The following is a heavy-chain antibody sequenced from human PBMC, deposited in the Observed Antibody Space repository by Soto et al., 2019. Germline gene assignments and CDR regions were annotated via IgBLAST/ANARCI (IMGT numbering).Heavy chain of an antibody. V-gene: IGHV1-18*01. CDR2: IGTKDGRT. Sequence: ASVKVSCKASGYNFVNYGISWVRQAPGQGPEWMGWIGTKDGRTNYAPRFQGRVVMTTDTSTSTVYLEVRSLTSEDTAVYYCARDFFQIGRTWSDCFDPWRQGTLVTVSS. CDR3: ARDFFQIGRTWSDCFDP. CDR1: GYNFVNYG. J-gene: IGHJ5*02. D-gene: IGHD2-15*01.